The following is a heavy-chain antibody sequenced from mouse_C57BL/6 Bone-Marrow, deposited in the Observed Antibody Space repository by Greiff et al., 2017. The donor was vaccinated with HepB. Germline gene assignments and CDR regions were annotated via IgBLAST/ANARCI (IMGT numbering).Heavy chain of an antibody. Sequence: EVQVVESGGGLVQPGGSMKLSCVASGFTFSNYWMNWVRQSPEKGLEWVAQIRLKSDNYATHYAESVKGRFTISRDDSKSSVYLQMNNLRAEDTGIYYCTGGHYGSRRLFAYWGQGTLVTVSA. J-gene: IGHJ3*01. CDR3: TGGHYGSRRLFAY. V-gene: IGHV6-3*01. CDR2: IRLKSDNYAT. D-gene: IGHD1-1*01. CDR1: GFTFSNYW.